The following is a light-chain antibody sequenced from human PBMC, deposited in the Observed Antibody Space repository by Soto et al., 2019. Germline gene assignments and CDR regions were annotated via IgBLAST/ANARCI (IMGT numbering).Light chain of an antibody. CDR3: QQYSSSQLT. CDR2: GAS. Sequence: ETLLTQSAVTLTLSPGERATLSCRTSQSVSSSYLAWYQQKPGQAPRLLIYGASSRATGIPDRFSGSGSGTGFTLTISRLEPEDFAVYYCQQYSSSQLTFGGGTKVDIK. V-gene: IGKV3-20*01. CDR1: QSVSSSY. J-gene: IGKJ4*01.